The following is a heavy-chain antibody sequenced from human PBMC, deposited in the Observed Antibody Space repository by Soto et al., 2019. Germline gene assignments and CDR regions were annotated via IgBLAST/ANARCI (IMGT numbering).Heavy chain of an antibody. CDR3: AKDLWPERGSGSPLDY. Sequence: QVQLVEAGGGVVQPGGSLRVSCAASGFSISSYAMHWVRQAPGKGLERVAGISYDASNKYYADSVKGRFTVSRDNSKNNLNLQMNSQRVEDTAVYHCAKDLWPERGSGSPLDYWGQGTLVTVSS. J-gene: IGHJ4*02. V-gene: IGHV3-30*18. CDR2: ISYDASNK. D-gene: IGHD6-19*01. CDR1: GFSISSYA.